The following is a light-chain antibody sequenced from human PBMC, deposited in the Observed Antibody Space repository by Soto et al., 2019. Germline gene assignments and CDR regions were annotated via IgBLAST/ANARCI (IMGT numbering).Light chain of an antibody. CDR1: SSDVGVYNY. CDR2: EVS. V-gene: IGLV2-14*01. J-gene: IGLJ3*02. Sequence: QSALTQPASVSGSPGQSITISCTGTSSDVGVYNYVSWYQQHPGKAPKLMIYEVSNRPSGVPDRFSGSKSGTSASLAITGLQAEDEADYYCQSYDSSLSGWVFGGGTKLTVL. CDR3: QSYDSSLSGWV.